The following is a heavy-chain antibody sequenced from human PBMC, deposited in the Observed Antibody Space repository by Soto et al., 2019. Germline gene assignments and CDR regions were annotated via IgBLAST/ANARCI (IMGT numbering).Heavy chain of an antibody. CDR3: ARESSGYPDS. Sequence: EVQLVESGGGLVQPGGSLRLSCAATGFSFSVYSINWVRQAPGKGLEWVSYISGSSSTIYYADSVKGRFTISRDNAKNSLYLQLSSLRDEDTAIYYCARESSGYPDSWGQGTLVTVSS. CDR2: ISGSSSTI. J-gene: IGHJ4*02. D-gene: IGHD3-22*01. V-gene: IGHV3-48*02. CDR1: GFSFSVYS.